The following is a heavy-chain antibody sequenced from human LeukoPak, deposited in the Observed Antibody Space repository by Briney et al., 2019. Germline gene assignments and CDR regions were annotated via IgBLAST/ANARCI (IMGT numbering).Heavy chain of an antibody. CDR1: GGSFSGYY. CDR2: INHSGST. D-gene: IGHD3-16*02. V-gene: IGHV4-34*01. Sequence: PSETLSLTCAVDGGSFSGYYWSWIRQPPGKGLEWIGEINHSGSTNYNPSLKSRVTISVDTSKNQFSLKLSSVTAADTAVYYCARSGYVWGSYRPAHFQHWGQGTLVTVSS. CDR3: ARSGYVWGSYRPAHFQH. J-gene: IGHJ1*01.